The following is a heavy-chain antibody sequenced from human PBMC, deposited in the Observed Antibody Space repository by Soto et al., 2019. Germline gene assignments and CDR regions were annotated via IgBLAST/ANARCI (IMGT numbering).Heavy chain of an antibody. CDR2: ISDSGANT. Sequence: GGSLRLSFTASGFTFRNYAMSWVRQAPGKGLEWVSTISDSGANTFFGASMKDRFTISRDNSKNTVYLQMNTVRTEDTAIYYVVRAIGADFFDYWGQGTLVTV. CDR1: GFTFRNYA. V-gene: IGHV3-23*01. D-gene: IGHD6-25*01. CDR3: VRAIGADFFDY. J-gene: IGHJ4*02.